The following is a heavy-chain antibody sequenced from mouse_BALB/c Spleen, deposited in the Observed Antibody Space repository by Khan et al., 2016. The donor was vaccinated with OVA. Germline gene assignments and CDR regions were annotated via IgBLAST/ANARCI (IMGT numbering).Heavy chain of an antibody. Sequence: EVELVESGGGLVKPGGSLKFSCAASGFTFSNYGLSWVRQTPEKRLEWVATISSGGSYTYYPDSVKGRFPISRDNAHNTLYMKMSSLRSEDTAMYYCARTPGYYGSNYFDYWGQGTTLTVSS. CDR3: ARTPGYYGSNYFDY. CDR1: GFTFSNYG. V-gene: IGHV5-9-3*01. D-gene: IGHD1-1*01. CDR2: ISSGGSYT. J-gene: IGHJ2*01.